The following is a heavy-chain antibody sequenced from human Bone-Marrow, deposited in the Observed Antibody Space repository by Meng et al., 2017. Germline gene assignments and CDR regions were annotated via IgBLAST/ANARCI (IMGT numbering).Heavy chain of an antibody. D-gene: IGHD1-26*01. CDR2: NHSGST. CDR3: ARVSSGSYYADY. Sequence: NHSGSTNYNPSLKSRVTISVDTSKNQFSLKLNSVTAADTAVYYCARVSSGSYYADYWGQGTLVTGSS. J-gene: IGHJ4*02. V-gene: IGHV4-34*01.